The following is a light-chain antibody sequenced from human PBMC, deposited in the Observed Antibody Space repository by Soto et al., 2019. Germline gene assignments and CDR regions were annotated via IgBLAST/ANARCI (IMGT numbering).Light chain of an antibody. J-gene: IGLJ1*01. CDR1: SSDVGAYNY. Sequence: QSALTQPASVSGSPGQSITISCTGTSSDVGAYNYVSWYQQHPGKVPKLMIYDVSDRPSGFSNRFSGSKSGNTASLTISGLQAEDEADYYCSSFTRSNSYVFGPGTKLTVL. V-gene: IGLV2-14*03. CDR3: SSFTRSNSYV. CDR2: DVS.